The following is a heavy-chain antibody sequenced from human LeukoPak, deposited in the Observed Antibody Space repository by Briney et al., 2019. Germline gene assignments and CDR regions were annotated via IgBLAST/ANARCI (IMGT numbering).Heavy chain of an antibody. CDR3: ARGGFMYYYDSSGYSSLRY. CDR1: GGSISGYY. J-gene: IGHJ4*02. V-gene: IGHV4-34*01. CDR2: INHSGST. Sequence: SETLSLTCKVSGGSISGYYWSWIRQPPGKGLEWIGEINHSGSTNYNPSLKSRVTISVDTSKNQFSLKLSSVTAADTAVYYCARGGFMYYYDSSGYSSLRYWGQGTLVTVSS. D-gene: IGHD3-22*01.